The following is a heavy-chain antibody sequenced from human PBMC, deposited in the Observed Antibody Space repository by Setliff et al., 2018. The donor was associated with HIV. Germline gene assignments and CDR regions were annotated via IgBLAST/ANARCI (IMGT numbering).Heavy chain of an antibody. Sequence: GGSLRLSCVASGFRFRTYAMSWVRQSQGKGLEWVSLISGSAGTTYYAGSVKGRFTISRDSSKNTLYLQMNSLRVEDTAIYYCAKMHTAMDPDTFDIWGQGTMVTVSS. CDR1: GFRFRTYA. CDR3: AKMHTAMDPDTFDI. CDR2: ISGSAGTT. D-gene: IGHD5-18*01. J-gene: IGHJ3*02. V-gene: IGHV3-23*01.